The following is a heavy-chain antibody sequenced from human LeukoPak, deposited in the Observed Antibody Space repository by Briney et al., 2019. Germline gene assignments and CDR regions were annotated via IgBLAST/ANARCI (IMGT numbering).Heavy chain of an antibody. J-gene: IGHJ5*02. CDR2: INHSGST. CDR1: GGSFSGYY. V-gene: IGHV4-34*01. Sequence: PSETLSLTCAVYGGSFSGYYWSWIRQPPGKGLEWIGEINHSGSTYSNPSLKSRVTISVDTSKNQFSLKLTSVTAADTAVYYCARDGDYVSPPAWGPGTLVTVSS. CDR3: ARDGDYVSPPA. D-gene: IGHD4-17*01.